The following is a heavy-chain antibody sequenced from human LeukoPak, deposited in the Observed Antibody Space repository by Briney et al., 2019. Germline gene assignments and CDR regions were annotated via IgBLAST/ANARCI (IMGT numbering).Heavy chain of an antibody. CDR3: ARTEGGSYFFQH. D-gene: IGHD1-26*01. J-gene: IGHJ1*01. Sequence: SETLSLTCTVSGGSISSSSYYWGWIRQPPGKGLEWIGSIYYSGSTYYNPSLKSRVTISVDTSKNQFSLKLSSVTPEDTAVYYCARTEGGSYFFQHWGQGTLVTVSS. V-gene: IGHV4-39*07. CDR1: GGSISSSSYY. CDR2: IYYSGST.